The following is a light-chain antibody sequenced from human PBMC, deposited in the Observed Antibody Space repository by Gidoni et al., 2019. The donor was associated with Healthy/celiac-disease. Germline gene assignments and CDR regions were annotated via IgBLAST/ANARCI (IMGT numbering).Light chain of an antibody. J-gene: IGLJ1*01. CDR1: SSDVGGYNY. CDR3: SSYTSSSTPYV. V-gene: IGLV2-14*01. Sequence: QSALTQPASVSGSPGQSITISCTGTSSDVGGYNYVSWYQQHPGKAPKLMIYEVSHRPSGVSNRLSGAKTGNTASLTISGLQAEDEADYYCSSYTSSSTPYVFGTGTKVTVL. CDR2: EVS.